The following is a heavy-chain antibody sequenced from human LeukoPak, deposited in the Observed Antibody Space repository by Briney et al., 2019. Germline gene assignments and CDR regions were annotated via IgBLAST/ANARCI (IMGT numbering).Heavy chain of an antibody. CDR3: ARHSHYYGSGSYPTDY. CDR1: GYSFTSYW. V-gene: IGHV5-51*01. CDR2: IYPGDSDT. D-gene: IGHD3-10*01. J-gene: IGHJ4*02. Sequence: RGESLKISCKGSGYSFTSYWIGWVRQMPGKGLEWMGIIYPGDSDTRYSPSFQGQVTISADKPISTAYLQWSSLKASDTAMYYCARHSHYYGSGSYPTDYWGQGTLVTVSS.